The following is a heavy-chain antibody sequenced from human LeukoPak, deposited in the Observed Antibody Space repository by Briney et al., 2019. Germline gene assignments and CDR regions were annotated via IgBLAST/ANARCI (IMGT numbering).Heavy chain of an antibody. CDR1: GYTFTSYG. CDR3: ARDRPTGVVVPAAIAPYYYYMDV. Sequence: ASVTVSCTASGYTFTSYGISWVRQAPGQGLEWMGWISAYNGNTNYAQKLQGRVTMTTDTSTSTAYMELRSLRSDDTAVYYCARDRPTGVVVPAAIAPYYYYMDVWGKGTTVTVSS. J-gene: IGHJ6*03. CDR2: ISAYNGNT. D-gene: IGHD2-2*02. V-gene: IGHV1-18*01.